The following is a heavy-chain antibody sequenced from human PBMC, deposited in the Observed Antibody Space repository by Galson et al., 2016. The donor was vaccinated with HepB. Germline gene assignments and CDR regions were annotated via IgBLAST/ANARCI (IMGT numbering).Heavy chain of an antibody. J-gene: IGHJ4*02. CDR2: INSDGSST. Sequence: SLRLSCAASGFTFSSYWMHWVRQAPGKGLVWVSRINSDGSSTSYADSVKGRFTIPRDNAKNTLYLQMNSLRAEDTAVYYCARPDYGDTPFDYWGQGTLVPVSS. D-gene: IGHD4-17*01. CDR1: GFTFSSYW. V-gene: IGHV3-74*01. CDR3: ARPDYGDTPFDY.